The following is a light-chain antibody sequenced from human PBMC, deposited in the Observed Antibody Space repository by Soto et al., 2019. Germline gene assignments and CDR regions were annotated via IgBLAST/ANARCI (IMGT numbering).Light chain of an antibody. J-gene: IGKJ1*01. CDR1: QSISTW. CDR2: KAS. Sequence: DIQTTQSPPTVSASIGDRVTXTCRASQSISTWLAWYQQKPGKAPKVLIFKASTLERGVPSRFSGSGSGTEFTLTISSLQPDDFATYYCQQYNTHSTFGQGTKVDI. CDR3: QQYNTHST. V-gene: IGKV1-5*03.